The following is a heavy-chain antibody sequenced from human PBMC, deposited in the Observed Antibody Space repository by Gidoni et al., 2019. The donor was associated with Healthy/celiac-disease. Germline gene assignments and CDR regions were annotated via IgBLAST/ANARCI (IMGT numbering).Heavy chain of an antibody. V-gene: IGHV3-13*01. Sequence: EVQLVESGGGLVQPGGSLRPSCAASGFTFSSYDMHWVRQATGKGLEWVSAIGTSGDTYYPGSVKGRFTISRENAKNSLYLQMNSLRAGDTAVYYCAREGDLRAFDIWGQGTMVTVSS. CDR1: GFTFSSYD. J-gene: IGHJ3*02. D-gene: IGHD3-16*01. CDR2: IGTSGDT. CDR3: AREGDLRAFDI.